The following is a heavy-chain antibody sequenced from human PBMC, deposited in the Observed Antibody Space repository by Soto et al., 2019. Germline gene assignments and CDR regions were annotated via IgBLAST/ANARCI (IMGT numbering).Heavy chain of an antibody. Sequence: QVQLVQSGAEVKKPGSSVKVSCKASGGTFSSYTISWVRQAPGQGLEWMGRIIPILGIAIYAQKLQGRVTITAEKSTSTAYMELSRLRSEDTAVYYCARDLPEPGVVVAATGNYSNWFDPWCQGTLVTVSS. D-gene: IGHD2-15*01. CDR1: GGTFSSYT. J-gene: IGHJ5*02. V-gene: IGHV1-69*08. CDR3: ARDLPEPGVVVAATGNYSNWFDP. CDR2: IIPILGIA.